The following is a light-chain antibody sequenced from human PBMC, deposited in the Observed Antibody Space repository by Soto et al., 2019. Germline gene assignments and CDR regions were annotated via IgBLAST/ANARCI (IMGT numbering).Light chain of an antibody. CDR1: QSISSW. V-gene: IGKV1-5*03. Sequence: DTQMTQPPSTLSASVGDRVTITCRASQSISSWLAWYQQKPGKAPNLLIYKASSFEAVVPSRFSGTGSWPDFTLTISSLQPADLATYSCQQYNTYSWSSGIGTKVEIK. CDR3: QQYNTYSWS. CDR2: KAS. J-gene: IGKJ1*01.